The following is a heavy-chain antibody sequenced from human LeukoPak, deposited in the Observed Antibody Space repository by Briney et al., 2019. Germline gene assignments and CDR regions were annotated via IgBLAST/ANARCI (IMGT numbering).Heavy chain of an antibody. CDR1: GGSISSYY. V-gene: IGHV4-34*01. Sequence: PSETLSLTCTVSGGSISSYYWSWIRQPPGKGLEWIGEINHSGSTNYNPSLKSRVTISVDTSKNQFSLKLSSVTAADTAVYYCAKYQLYDDAFDIWGQGTMVTVSS. CDR2: INHSGST. D-gene: IGHD2-2*01. J-gene: IGHJ3*02. CDR3: AKYQLYDDAFDI.